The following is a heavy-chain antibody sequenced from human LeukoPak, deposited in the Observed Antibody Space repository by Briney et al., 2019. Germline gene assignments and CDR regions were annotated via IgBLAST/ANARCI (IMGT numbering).Heavy chain of an antibody. Sequence: GGSLRLSCAASGFTFNSHAMAWVRQAPGKGLVWVSRINSDGSSTSYADSVKGRFTISRDNAKNSLYLQMNSLRAEDTAVYYCARDYGGSSPFDYWGQGTLVTVSS. V-gene: IGHV3-74*01. D-gene: IGHD4-23*01. CDR1: GFTFNSHA. J-gene: IGHJ4*02. CDR3: ARDYGGSSPFDY. CDR2: INSDGSST.